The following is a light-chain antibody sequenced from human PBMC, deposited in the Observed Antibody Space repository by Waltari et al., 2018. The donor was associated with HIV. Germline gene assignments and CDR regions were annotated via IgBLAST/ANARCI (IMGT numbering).Light chain of an antibody. V-gene: IGKV4-1*01. J-gene: IGKJ1*01. CDR2: WAS. Sequence: DIVMTQSPDSLAVSLGERATINCKSSQSVLYSSDKKNYLAWYQQKSGQPPKVLIYWASTRESGVPDRVSGSRSGTDFTLTISSLQAEDVAVYYCQQYYSTPWTFGQGTKVEIK. CDR1: QSVLYSSDKKNY. CDR3: QQYYSTPWT.